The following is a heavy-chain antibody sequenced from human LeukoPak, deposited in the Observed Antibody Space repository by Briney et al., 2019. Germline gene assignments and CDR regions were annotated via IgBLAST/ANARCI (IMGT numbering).Heavy chain of an antibody. D-gene: IGHD4-17*01. CDR3: AKDLRY. V-gene: IGHV3-23*01. CDR1: GIAFSSYA. J-gene: IGHJ4*02. CDR2: VSGSGGTT. Sequence: GGSLRLSCAASGIAFSSYAMNWVRQAPGKGLEWVSVVSGSGGTTYYADAVKGRFTISRDSSKNTLYLQMNSLRAEDTAVYYCAKDLRYWGQGTLVTVSS.